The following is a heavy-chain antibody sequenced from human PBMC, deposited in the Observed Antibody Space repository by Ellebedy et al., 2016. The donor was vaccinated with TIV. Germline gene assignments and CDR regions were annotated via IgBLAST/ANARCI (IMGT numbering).Heavy chain of an antibody. D-gene: IGHD6-19*01. CDR2: INAGNGNT. CDR1: EYIFTNYE. Sequence: AASVKVSCKASEYIFTNYEIHWVRQAPGQRLAWMGRINAGNGNTKYSQKFQGRVTLSTDTSASTAYMELWSLTSEDTAVYYCARLSGYSSGWHLDFWGQGTLVTVSS. V-gene: IGHV1-3*01. J-gene: IGHJ4*02. CDR3: ARLSGYSSGWHLDF.